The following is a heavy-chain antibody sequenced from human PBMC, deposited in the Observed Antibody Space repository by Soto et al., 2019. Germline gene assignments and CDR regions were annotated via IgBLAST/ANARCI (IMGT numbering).Heavy chain of an antibody. Sequence: QVQLVQSGAEVKKPGSSVKVSCKASGGTFSSYAISWVRQAPGQGLEWMGGIIPIFGTANYAQKFQGRVTITADESTSTAYMELSSLRSEDTALYYCARGGVPDAILVARGWFDPWGQGPLVTVSS. V-gene: IGHV1-69*01. D-gene: IGHD2-2*01. CDR1: GGTFSSYA. CDR3: ARGGVPDAILVARGWFDP. CDR2: IIPIFGTA. J-gene: IGHJ5*02.